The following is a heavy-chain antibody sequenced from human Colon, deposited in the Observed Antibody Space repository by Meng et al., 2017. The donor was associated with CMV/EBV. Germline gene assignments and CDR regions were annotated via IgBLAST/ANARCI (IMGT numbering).Heavy chain of an antibody. CDR1: GYTFTSYA. CDR3: GRGRAVAAPYYFDY. J-gene: IGHJ4*02. Sequence: SGYTFTSYAMHWVRQAPGQRLEWMGWINAGNGNTKYSQKFQGRVTITRDTSASTAYMELSSLRSEDTAVYYCGRGRAVAAPYYFDYWGQGTLVTVSS. D-gene: IGHD6-19*01. CDR2: INAGNGNT. V-gene: IGHV1-3*01.